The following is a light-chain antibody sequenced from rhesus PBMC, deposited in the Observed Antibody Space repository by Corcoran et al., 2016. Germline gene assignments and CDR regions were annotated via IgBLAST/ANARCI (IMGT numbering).Light chain of an antibody. CDR1: QAINDH. Sequence: DIQMTQSPSSLSASVGDRVTITCRASQAINDHLSWYQQKPGKAPTPLIYCASSLETGVPSRFSGSRSGTDYTLTISSLQPEDIATYYCQQYNNSPFTFGPGTKPDIK. CDR2: CAS. V-gene: IGKV1-66*01. J-gene: IGKJ3*01. CDR3: QQYNNSPFT.